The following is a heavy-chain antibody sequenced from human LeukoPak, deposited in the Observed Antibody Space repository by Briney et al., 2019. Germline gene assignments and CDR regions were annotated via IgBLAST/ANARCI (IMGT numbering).Heavy chain of an antibody. CDR1: RFPFSVYE. J-gene: IGHJ4*02. Sequence: GGSLRLSCAVSRFPFSVYEMNWVRQAPGKGLEWVSNIASSGTTKYYADSVKGRFSISRDNAKSSLYLQMNSLRVADTAVYYCALLAVASDFDYWGQGALVTVSS. CDR3: ALLAVASDFDY. V-gene: IGHV3-48*03. CDR2: IASSGTTK. D-gene: IGHD6-19*01.